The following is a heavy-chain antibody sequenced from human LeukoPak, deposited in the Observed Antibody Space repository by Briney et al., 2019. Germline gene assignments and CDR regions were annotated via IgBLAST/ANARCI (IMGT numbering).Heavy chain of an antibody. Sequence: SETLSLTCTVSGGSISGHYWTWIRQPAGKGLEWIGRIYISGSTGYNPSLKSQVTMSVDTSKNQFSLKLTSVTAADTAMYYCARSWSGSVTAADIWGQGTMVTVS. CDR2: IYISGST. CDR3: ARSWSGSVTAADI. V-gene: IGHV4-4*07. D-gene: IGHD3-3*01. CDR1: GGSISGHY. J-gene: IGHJ3*02.